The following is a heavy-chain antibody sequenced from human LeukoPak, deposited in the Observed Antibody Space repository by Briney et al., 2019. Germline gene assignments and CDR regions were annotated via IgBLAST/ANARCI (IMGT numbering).Heavy chain of an antibody. CDR3: ARNEVGDDPFDI. V-gene: IGHV4-34*01. J-gene: IGHJ3*02. Sequence: SETLSLTCAVYGGSFSGYYWSWIRQPPGKGLEWIGEVNHSGSTNYNPSLKSRVTISVDTSRNQFSLKLNSVTAADTAVYYCARNEVGDDPFDIWGQGTIVTVSS. CDR2: VNHSGST. D-gene: IGHD3-10*01. CDR1: GGSFSGYY.